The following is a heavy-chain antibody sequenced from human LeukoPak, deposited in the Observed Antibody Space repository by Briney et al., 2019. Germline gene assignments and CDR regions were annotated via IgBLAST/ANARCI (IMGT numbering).Heavy chain of an antibody. D-gene: IGHD3-16*01. Sequence: PGGSLRLSCAASGFTFNNYAMNWVRQAPGKGLEWVSGISSSGGSTYYADSVQGRFTISRDNSKSTLYLQMNSLRAGDTAVYYCAKKVGGVYAFDIWGQGTMVTVSS. CDR1: GFTFNNYA. CDR3: AKKVGGVYAFDI. J-gene: IGHJ3*02. V-gene: IGHV3-23*01. CDR2: ISSSGGST.